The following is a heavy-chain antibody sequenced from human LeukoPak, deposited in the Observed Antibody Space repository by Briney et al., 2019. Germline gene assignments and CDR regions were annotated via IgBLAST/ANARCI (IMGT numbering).Heavy chain of an antibody. CDR1: GGSFSGYY. Sequence: SETLSLTCAVYGGSFSGYYWSWIRQPPGKGLEWIGEISHSGSTNYNPSLKSRVTISVDTSKNQFSLKLSSVTAADTAVYYCARGRGTYYYDSSGYYHPYYFDYWGQGTLVTVSS. V-gene: IGHV4-34*01. J-gene: IGHJ4*02. CDR3: ARGRGTYYYDSSGYYHPYYFDY. D-gene: IGHD3-22*01. CDR2: ISHSGST.